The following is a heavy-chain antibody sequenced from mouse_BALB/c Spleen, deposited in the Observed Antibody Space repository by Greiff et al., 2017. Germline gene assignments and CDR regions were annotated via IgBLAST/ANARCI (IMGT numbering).Heavy chain of an antibody. CDR3: ASHYDGYYVFAY. CDR2: ISYSGST. Sequence: EVQLQQSGPGLVKPSQSLSLTCTVTGYSITSDYAWNWIRQFPGNKLEWMGYISYSGSTSYNPSLKSRISITRDTSKNQFFLQLNSVTTEDTATSYCASHYDGYYVFAYWGQGTLVTVSA. V-gene: IGHV3-2*02. J-gene: IGHJ3*01. D-gene: IGHD2-3*01. CDR1: GYSITSDYA.